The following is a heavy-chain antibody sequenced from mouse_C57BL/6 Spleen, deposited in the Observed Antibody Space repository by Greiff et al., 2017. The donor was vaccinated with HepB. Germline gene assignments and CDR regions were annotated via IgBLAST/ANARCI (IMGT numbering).Heavy chain of an antibody. V-gene: IGHV1-52*01. CDR2: IDPSDSET. CDR3: ARDYYGSSYHYFDY. D-gene: IGHD1-1*01. CDR1: GYTFTSYW. Sequence: VQLQQSGAELVRPGSSVKLSCKASGYTFTSYWMHWVKQRPIQGLEWIGNIDPSDSETHYNQKFKDKATLTVDKSSSTAYMQLSSLTSEDSAVYYCARDYYGSSYHYFDYWGQGTTLTVSS. J-gene: IGHJ2*01.